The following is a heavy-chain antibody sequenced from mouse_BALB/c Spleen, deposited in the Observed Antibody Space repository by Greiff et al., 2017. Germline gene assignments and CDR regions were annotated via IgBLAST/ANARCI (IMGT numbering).Heavy chain of an antibody. CDR1: GYTFTDYV. CDR3: ERLGGYHYAMDY. Sequence: VQLQQSGPELVKPGASVKMSCKASGYTFTDYVISWVKQRTGQGLEWIGEIYPGSGSTYYNEKFKGKATLTADKSSNTAYMQLSSLTSEDSAVYFCERLGGYHYAMDYWGQGTSVTVSA. CDR2: IYPGSGST. D-gene: IGHD2-2*01. J-gene: IGHJ4*01. V-gene: IGHV1-81*01.